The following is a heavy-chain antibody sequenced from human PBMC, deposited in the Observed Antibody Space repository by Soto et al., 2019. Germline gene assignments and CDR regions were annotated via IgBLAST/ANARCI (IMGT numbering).Heavy chain of an antibody. CDR1: GFTFSDHY. J-gene: IGHJ4*01. Sequence: EVPLVESGGGLVQPGRSLRLSCAAFGFTFSDHYMDRVRQAPGKGLEWVGRIRNKANSYTTEYAASVKGRFTISRDDSKNSLFLQMYSLKTEDTAVYYCSRAGILTTPYYFDYRGQGTLVTVSS. CDR2: IRNKANSYTT. CDR3: SRAGILTTPYYFDY. D-gene: IGHD4-4*01. V-gene: IGHV3-72*01.